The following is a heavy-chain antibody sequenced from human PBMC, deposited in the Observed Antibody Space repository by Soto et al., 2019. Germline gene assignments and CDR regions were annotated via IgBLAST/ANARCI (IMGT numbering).Heavy chain of an antibody. CDR3: ARRALPQCINGVCYKDGFWDY. V-gene: IGHV4-31*03. CDR1: GGSVSSGGYY. CDR2: IYYSGTT. D-gene: IGHD2-8*01. J-gene: IGHJ4*02. Sequence: SETLSLTCTVSGGSVSSGGYYWSWIRQHPGTGLEWIGYIYYSGTTYFNPSLKSRASISLDTSKNEFSLKLTSVTAADTAVYYCARRALPQCINGVCYKDGFWDYWGQGALVSVS.